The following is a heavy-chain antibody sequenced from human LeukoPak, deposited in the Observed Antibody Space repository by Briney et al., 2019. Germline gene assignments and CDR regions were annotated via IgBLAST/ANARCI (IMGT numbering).Heavy chain of an antibody. D-gene: IGHD6-13*01. CDR2: IYYSGST. Sequence: SETLSLTCTVSGGSISSSSYYWGWIRQPPGKGLEWIGSIYYSGSTYYNPSLKSRVTISVDTSNNQFSLKLSSVTAADTAVYYCARTGYSSSWYVPLFDYWGQGTLVAVSS. CDR3: ARTGYSSSWYVPLFDY. CDR1: GGSISSSSYY. J-gene: IGHJ4*02. V-gene: IGHV4-39*01.